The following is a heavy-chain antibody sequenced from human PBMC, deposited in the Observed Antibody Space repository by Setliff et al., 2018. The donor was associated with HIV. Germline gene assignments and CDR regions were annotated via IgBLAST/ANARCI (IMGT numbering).Heavy chain of an antibody. Sequence: ASVKVSCKTSGYTFTTYSIHWVRQAPGQSLEWMGWISAYDGDTNYAQKFQGRVTMTRDTSISTAYMELSSLSSVDTAVFYCAVMGYCGGNSCYRTEGFDYWGQGTLVTVS. CDR1: GYTFTTYS. CDR2: ISAYDGDT. V-gene: IGHV1-2*02. CDR3: AVMGYCGGNSCYRTEGFDY. D-gene: IGHD2-2*01. J-gene: IGHJ4*02.